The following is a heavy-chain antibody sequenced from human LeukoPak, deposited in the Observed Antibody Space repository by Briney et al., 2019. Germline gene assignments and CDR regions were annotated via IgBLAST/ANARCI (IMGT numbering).Heavy chain of an antibody. J-gene: IGHJ5*02. Sequence: GGSLRLSCAASGFTFSSYAMSWVRQAPGKGLEWVSAISGSGGSTYYADSVKGRFTISRDNSKNTLYLQMNSLRAEDTAVYYCAKDPGYCSSTSCYNWFDPWGQETLVTVSS. V-gene: IGHV3-23*01. CDR3: AKDPGYCSSTSCYNWFDP. CDR1: GFTFSSYA. D-gene: IGHD2-2*01. CDR2: ISGSGGST.